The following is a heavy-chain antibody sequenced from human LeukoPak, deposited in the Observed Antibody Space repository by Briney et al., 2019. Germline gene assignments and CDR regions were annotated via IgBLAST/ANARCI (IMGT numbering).Heavy chain of an antibody. Sequence: ASVKVSCKASGYTFTNYGISWVRQAPGQGLEWMGWISAYNGNTNHAQKLQGRVTMTTDTSTSTAYMELRSLRSDDTAVYYCARVCPLRSSSYDSSGYAFLYYYYMDVWGKGTTVTVSS. J-gene: IGHJ6*03. D-gene: IGHD3-22*01. CDR3: ARVCPLRSSSYDSSGYAFLYYYYMDV. CDR2: ISAYNGNT. V-gene: IGHV1-18*01. CDR1: GYTFTNYG.